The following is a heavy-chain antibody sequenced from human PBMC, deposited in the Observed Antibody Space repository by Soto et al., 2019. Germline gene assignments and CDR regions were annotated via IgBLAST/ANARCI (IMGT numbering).Heavy chain of an antibody. CDR1: GATFRSYA. CDR2: ISPIFGST. V-gene: IGHV1-69*01. CDR3: AGDYGVYDWYGMDV. D-gene: IGHD4-17*01. Sequence: VQLVQSGAEVKKPGSSVKVSCRASGATFRSYAFTWVRQAPGQGLEWMGGISPIFGSTIYARQFQGRVTITADDCASTADMEPNSLSSEDTAVYYCAGDYGVYDWYGMDVWGQGTTVTVSS. J-gene: IGHJ6*02.